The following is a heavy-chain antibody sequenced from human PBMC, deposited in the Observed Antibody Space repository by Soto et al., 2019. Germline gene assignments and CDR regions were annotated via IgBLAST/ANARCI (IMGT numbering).Heavy chain of an antibody. J-gene: IGHJ4*02. CDR1: GDSISGRY. V-gene: IGHV4-59*11. CDR2: IYYSGTT. Sequence: SETLSLTCIVSGDSISGRYWSWIRQPPGKGLEWIGYIYYSGTTVYNPSLRSRVSMSVDTSKNQFSLNLSSVTAADTAVYYCARGPPDHYWGQGTLVTVSS. CDR3: ARGPPDHY.